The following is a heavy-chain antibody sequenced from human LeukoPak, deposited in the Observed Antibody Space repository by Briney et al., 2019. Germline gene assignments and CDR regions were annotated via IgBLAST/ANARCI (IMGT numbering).Heavy chain of an antibody. CDR2: IKQDGSEK. CDR3: ANIAVAGDYFDY. D-gene: IGHD6-19*01. J-gene: IGHJ4*02. V-gene: IGHV3-7*02. Sequence: GGSLRLSCAASGFTFSSYWMSWVRQAPGKGLEWVANIKQDGSEKYYVDSVKGRFTISRDNAKNSLYLQMNSPRAEDTAVYYCANIAVAGDYFDYWGQGTLVTVSS. CDR1: GFTFSSYW.